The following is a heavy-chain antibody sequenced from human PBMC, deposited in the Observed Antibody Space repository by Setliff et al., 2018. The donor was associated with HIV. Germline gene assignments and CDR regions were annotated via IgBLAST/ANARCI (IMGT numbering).Heavy chain of an antibody. J-gene: IGHJ6*03. V-gene: IGHV1-18*01. CDR1: GYTFSTYG. CDR2: ITPYNNNT. CDR3: ARLIKHYDFWSGYYGAYYYYMDV. Sequence: ASEKVSCKASGYTFSTYGISWVRQAPGQGLEWMGWITPYNNNTQYTQHLQGRVTMTTDTYTSTAYMDLRSLRSDDTAVYYCARLIKHYDFWSGYYGAYYYYMDVWGTGTTVTVSS. D-gene: IGHD3-3*01.